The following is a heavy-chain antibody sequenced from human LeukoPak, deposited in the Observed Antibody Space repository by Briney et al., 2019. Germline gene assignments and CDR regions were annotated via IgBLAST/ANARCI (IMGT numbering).Heavy chain of an antibody. CDR1: GFTFSSYA. D-gene: IGHD4-17*01. J-gene: IGHJ4*02. CDR3: AKNYGDYVGWVVDY. CDR2: ISGSGGST. V-gene: IGHV3-23*01. Sequence: GGSLRLSCAASGFTFSSYAMSWVRQAPGKGLEWVSAISGSGGSTYYADSVKGRFTISRDNSKNTLYLQMSSLRAEDTAVYYCAKNYGDYVGWVVDYWGQGTLVTVSS.